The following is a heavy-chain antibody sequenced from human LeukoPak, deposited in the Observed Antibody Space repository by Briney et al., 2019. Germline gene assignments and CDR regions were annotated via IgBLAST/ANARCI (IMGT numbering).Heavy chain of an antibody. CDR3: AKDSSSYDWGYMDV. V-gene: IGHV3-23*01. CDR1: GFIISHHA. D-gene: IGHD3-22*01. CDR2: IGGSDGRT. J-gene: IGHJ6*03. Sequence: PGGSLRLSCAASGFIISHHALVWVRQAPGKGLEWVSLIGGSDGRTRYADSVKGRFTISRDNSKNTLYLEMNSLRAEDTAVYYCAKDSSSYDWGYMDVWGKGTTVTISS.